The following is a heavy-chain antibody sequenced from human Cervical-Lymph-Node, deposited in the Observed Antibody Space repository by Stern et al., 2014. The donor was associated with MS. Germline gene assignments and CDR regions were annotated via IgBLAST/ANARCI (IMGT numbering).Heavy chain of an antibody. CDR2: IYHSGTT. D-gene: IGHD4-17*01. Sequence: QVQLQESGPGLVKPSETLSLTCTVSGGSISSTSYFWGWIRQPPRQGLEWIGGIYHSGTTYYNPSLKRRVIISGAQSTSPFSLKRRSVPAADTAVYFCARLPDYGASLDYWGQGSLVTVSS. CDR1: GGSISSTSYF. V-gene: IGHV4-39*01. J-gene: IGHJ4*02. CDR3: ARLPDYGASLDY.